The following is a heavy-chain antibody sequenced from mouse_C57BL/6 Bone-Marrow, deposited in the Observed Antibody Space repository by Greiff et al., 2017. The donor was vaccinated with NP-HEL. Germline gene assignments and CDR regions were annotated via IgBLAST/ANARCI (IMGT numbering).Heavy chain of an antibody. D-gene: IGHD1-1*01. V-gene: IGHV3-6*01. J-gene: IGHJ3*01. CDR2: ISYDGSN. CDR3: ARDSSSSWFAY. CDR1: GYSITSGYY. Sequence: EVQRVESGPGLVKPSQSLSLTCSVTGYSITSGYYWNWIRQFPGNKLEWMGYISYDGSNNYNPSLKNRISITRDTSKNQFFLKLNSVTTADTATYYCARDSSSSWFAYWGQGTLVTVSA.